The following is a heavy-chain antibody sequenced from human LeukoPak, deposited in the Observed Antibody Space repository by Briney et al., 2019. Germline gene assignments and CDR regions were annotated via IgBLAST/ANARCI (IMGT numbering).Heavy chain of an antibody. CDR1: GYSFTSYW. V-gene: IGHV5-51*01. J-gene: IGHJ5*02. CDR2: IYPGDSDT. D-gene: IGHD3-3*01. Sequence: GESLKISCKGSGYSFTSYWIGWVRQMPGKGLEGMGIIYPGDSDTRYSPSFQGQVTISADKSISTAYLQWSSLKASDTAMYYCASQYYDFWSGYRTWGQGTLVTVSS. CDR3: ASQYYDFWSGYRT.